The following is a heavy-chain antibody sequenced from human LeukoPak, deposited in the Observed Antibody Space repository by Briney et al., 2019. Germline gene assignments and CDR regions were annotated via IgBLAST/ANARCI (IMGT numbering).Heavy chain of an antibody. CDR3: ARVYSSGWHYFDP. Sequence: SETLSLTCTVSGGSISSYYWSWIRQPPGKGLEWIGYIYYSGSTNYNPSLKSRVTISVDTSKNQFSLKLSSVTAADTAVYYCARVYSSGWHYFDPWGQGTLVTVSS. CDR2: IYYSGST. V-gene: IGHV4-59*01. D-gene: IGHD6-19*01. J-gene: IGHJ5*02. CDR1: GGSISSYY.